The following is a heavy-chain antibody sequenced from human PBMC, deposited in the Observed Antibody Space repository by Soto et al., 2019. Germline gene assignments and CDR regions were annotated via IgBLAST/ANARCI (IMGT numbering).Heavy chain of an antibody. V-gene: IGHV4-34*01. Sequence: QVQLQQWGAGLLKPSETLSLTCAVYGGSFSGYYWSWIRQPPGKGLEWIGEINHSGSTNYNPSLKSRVTISVDTSKNQFSLKLSSVTAADTAVYYCATGTDYSNYYYFDYWGQGTLVTVSS. D-gene: IGHD4-4*01. CDR3: ATGTDYSNYYYFDY. J-gene: IGHJ4*02. CDR2: INHSGST. CDR1: GGSFSGYY.